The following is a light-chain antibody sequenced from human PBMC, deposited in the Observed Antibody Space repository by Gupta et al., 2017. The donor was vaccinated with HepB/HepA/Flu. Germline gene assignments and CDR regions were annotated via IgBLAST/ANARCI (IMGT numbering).Light chain of an antibody. CDR2: DTT. CDR1: TGAVTSGHF. J-gene: IGLJ3*02. CDR3: LLFDSGPRV. V-gene: IGLV7-46*01. Sequence: AVVPPEPSLTVSPGGTVTLTCGSSTGAVTSGHFPYWFQQKAGQAPRTLIYDTTNKQSWTPARFSGSLLGGKAALTLSGAQPEDEDEYYCLLFDSGPRVFGGGTKLTVL.